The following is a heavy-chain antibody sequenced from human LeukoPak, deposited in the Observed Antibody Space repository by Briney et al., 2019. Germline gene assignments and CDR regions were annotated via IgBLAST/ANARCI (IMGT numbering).Heavy chain of an antibody. V-gene: IGHV1-8*01. CDR3: ARMSWGVAAAGLVDY. Sequence: ASVKVSCKASGYTFTSYDINWVRQATGQGLEWMGWMNPNSGNTGYAQKLQGRVTMTTDTSTSTAYMELRSLRSDDTAVYYCARMSWGVAAAGLVDYWGQGTLVTVSS. J-gene: IGHJ4*02. D-gene: IGHD6-13*01. CDR1: GYTFTSYD. CDR2: MNPNSGNT.